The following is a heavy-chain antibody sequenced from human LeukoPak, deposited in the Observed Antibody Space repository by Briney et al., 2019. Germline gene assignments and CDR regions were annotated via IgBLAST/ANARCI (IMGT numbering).Heavy chain of an antibody. V-gene: IGHV4-4*09. CDR2: IYTSGST. CDR3: AKGVQLELAFDI. D-gene: IGHD1-1*01. Sequence: KPSETLSLTCTVPGGSISSYYWSWIRQPPGKGLEWIGYIYTSGSTNYNPSLKSRVTISVDTSKNQFSLKLTSVTAADTAVYYCAKGVQLELAFDIWGQGTMVTVSS. J-gene: IGHJ3*02. CDR1: GGSISSYY.